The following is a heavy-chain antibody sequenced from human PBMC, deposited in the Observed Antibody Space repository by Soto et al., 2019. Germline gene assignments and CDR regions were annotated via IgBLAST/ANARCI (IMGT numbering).Heavy chain of an antibody. CDR1: GFTFSSYW. CDR2: IKQDGSEK. D-gene: IGHD2-2*01. Sequence: EVQLVESGGRLVQPGGSLRLSCAASGFTFSSYWMSWVRQAPGKGLEWVANIKQDGSEKYYVDSVKGRFTISRDNAKNSLYLQMNSLRAEDTAVYYCARDQLVVPAATGAFDIWGQGTMVTVSS. J-gene: IGHJ3*02. V-gene: IGHV3-7*01. CDR3: ARDQLVVPAATGAFDI.